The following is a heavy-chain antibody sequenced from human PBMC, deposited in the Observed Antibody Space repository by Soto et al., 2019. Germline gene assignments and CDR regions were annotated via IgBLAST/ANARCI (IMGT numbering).Heavy chain of an antibody. D-gene: IGHD2-21*01. CDR3: ARLSGDHSAFFSYGMDA. Sequence: PGGSLRLSCAASGFTFDTYWMNWVRQAPGKGPEWLSGINSNGTISSYADSVKGRFTISIDNARNTLSLQMNSLSADDTAVYYCARLSGDHSAFFSYGMDAWGQGTTVTVSS. CDR1: GFTFDTYW. V-gene: IGHV3-74*01. CDR2: INSNGTIS. J-gene: IGHJ6*02.